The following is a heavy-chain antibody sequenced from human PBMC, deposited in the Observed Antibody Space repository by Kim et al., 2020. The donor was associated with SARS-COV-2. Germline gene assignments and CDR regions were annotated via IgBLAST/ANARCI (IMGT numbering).Heavy chain of an antibody. D-gene: IGHD3-10*01. CDR2: IYSGGST. J-gene: IGHJ3*02. CDR3: ASSSLPQAFDI. Sequence: GGSLRLSCAASGFTVSSNYMSWVRQAPGKGLEWVSVIYSGGSTYYADSVKGRFTISRDNSKNTLYLQMNSLRAEDTAVYYCASSSLPQAFDIWGQGTMVTVSS. V-gene: IGHV3-66*01. CDR1: GFTVSSNY.